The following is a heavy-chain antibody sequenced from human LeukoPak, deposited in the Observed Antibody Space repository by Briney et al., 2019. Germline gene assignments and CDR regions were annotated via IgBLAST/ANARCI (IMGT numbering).Heavy chain of an antibody. Sequence: PGGSLRLSCAASGFTFSSYAMHWVRQAPGKGLEWLAVISYDGSNKYYADSVKGRFTISRDNSKNTLYLQMNSLRAEDTAVYYCAREGQLIPIYYFDYWGQGTLVTVSS. V-gene: IGHV3-30-3*01. D-gene: IGHD5-18*01. CDR1: GFTFSSYA. J-gene: IGHJ4*02. CDR2: ISYDGSNK. CDR3: AREGQLIPIYYFDY.